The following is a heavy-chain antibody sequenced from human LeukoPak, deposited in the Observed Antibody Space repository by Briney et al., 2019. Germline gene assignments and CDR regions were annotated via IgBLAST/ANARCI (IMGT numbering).Heavy chain of an antibody. CDR2: INQEGSEK. Sequence: GGSLRLSCEVSGLIFRSYWMSWVRQAPGKGLEWLANINQEGSEKYFEDSVKGRFTISRDNAKNSLHLQMNTLRAEDTAVYYCARERDGRFFDYWGQGTLVTVSS. CDR3: ARERDGRFFDY. V-gene: IGHV3-7*01. D-gene: IGHD5-24*01. CDR1: GLIFRSYW. J-gene: IGHJ4*02.